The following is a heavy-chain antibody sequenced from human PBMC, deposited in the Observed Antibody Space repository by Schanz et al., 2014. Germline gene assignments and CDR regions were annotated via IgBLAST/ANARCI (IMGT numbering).Heavy chain of an antibody. V-gene: IGHV3-9*01. J-gene: IGHJ6*03. Sequence: EVQLLESGGGLVQPGGSLRLSCVASGFRFDDYAMHWVRQAPGKGLEWVSGMSWNAGSLGYGDSVKGRFTISRDNAKNSLYLQMNSLRAEDTAVYYCARPSGCSWYMDVWGKGTTVTVSS. CDR2: MSWNAGSL. CDR3: ARPSGCSWYMDV. D-gene: IGHD6-19*01. CDR1: GFRFDDYA.